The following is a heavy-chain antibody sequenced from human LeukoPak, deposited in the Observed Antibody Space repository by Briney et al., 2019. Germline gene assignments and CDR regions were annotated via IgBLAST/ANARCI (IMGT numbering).Heavy chain of an antibody. V-gene: IGHV3-74*01. J-gene: IGHJ5*02. CDR2: INAGGSGT. D-gene: IGHD2-2*01. CDR3: VRGALRDCSYTSCTRGNWFDP. CDR1: GFTFSSHW. Sequence: PGGSLRLSCAASGFTFSSHWMHWVGRAPEKGLVGVAHINAGGSGTYYAASVKGRFTISRDNAKNTLYLQMHSLTAEDTAVYYCVRGALRDCSYTSCTRGNWFDPWGQGTLVTVSS.